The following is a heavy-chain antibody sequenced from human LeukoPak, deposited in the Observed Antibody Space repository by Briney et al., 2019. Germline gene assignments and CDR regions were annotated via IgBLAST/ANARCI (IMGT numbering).Heavy chain of an antibody. CDR1: GGTFSSNA. V-gene: IGHV1-69*01. D-gene: IGHD5-24*01. CDR3: ARGWLQLKGLWYFDY. CDR2: IIPIFGTT. Sequence: GSSVKVSCKASGGTFSSNAISWVRQDPGQGLEWMGGIIPIFGTTYYAQKFQGRVTITADESTSTSYMELSSLRSEDTAVYYCARGWLQLKGLWYFDYWGQGTLITVSS. J-gene: IGHJ4*02.